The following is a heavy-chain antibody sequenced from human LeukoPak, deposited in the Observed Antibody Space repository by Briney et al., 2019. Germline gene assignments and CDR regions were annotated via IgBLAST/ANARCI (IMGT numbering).Heavy chain of an antibody. CDR3: ARSLRVRGVPDYMDV. CDR1: GFTSLA. CDR2: IHKSAIT. J-gene: IGHJ6*03. V-gene: IGHV3-53*01. Sequence: PGGSLRLSCAASGFTSLALSWVRQAPGKGLEWVSVIHKSAITYYADTVKGRFTISRDNSKNMLYLQMNSLRADDTAVYYCARSLRVRGVPDYMDVWGKGTTVTISS. D-gene: IGHD3-10*01.